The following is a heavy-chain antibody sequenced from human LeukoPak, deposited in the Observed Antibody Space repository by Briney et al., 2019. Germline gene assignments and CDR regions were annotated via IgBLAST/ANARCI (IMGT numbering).Heavy chain of an antibody. D-gene: IGHD6-13*01. Sequence: TLSLTCTVSGGSISSGSYYWSWIRQPAGKGLEWIGRIYTSGSTNYNPSLKSRVTISVDTSKNQFSLKLSSVTAADTAVYYCARVGSSSWYNYYYYYMDVWGKGTTVTVSS. CDR2: IYTSGST. J-gene: IGHJ6*03. CDR3: ARVGSSSWYNYYYYYMDV. V-gene: IGHV4-61*02. CDR1: GGSISSGSYY.